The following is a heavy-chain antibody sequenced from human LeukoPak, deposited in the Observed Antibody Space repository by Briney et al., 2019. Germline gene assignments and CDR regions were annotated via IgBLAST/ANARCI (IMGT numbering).Heavy chain of an antibody. Sequence: SQTLSLTCTVSGGSISSGGYYWSWIRQHPGKGLEWIGYIYYSGSTYYNPSLKSRVTISVDTSKNQFSLKLSSVTAADTAVYYCARTVSGSLPHAFDYWGQGTLVTVSS. CDR3: ARTVSGSLPHAFDY. CDR1: GGSISSGGYY. V-gene: IGHV4-31*03. J-gene: IGHJ4*02. D-gene: IGHD3-10*01. CDR2: IYYSGST.